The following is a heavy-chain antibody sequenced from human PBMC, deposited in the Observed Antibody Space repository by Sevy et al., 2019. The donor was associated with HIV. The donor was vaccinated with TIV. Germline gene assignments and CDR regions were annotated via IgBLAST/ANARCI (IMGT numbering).Heavy chain of an antibody. CDR1: GFTFSSYS. CDR2: ISSSSSTI. J-gene: IGHJ3*02. CDR3: ARGIEDYDFWSGYYKPLAFDI. V-gene: IGHV3-48*02. Sequence: GGSLRLSCAASGFTFSSYSMNWVRQAPGKGLEWVSYISSSSSTIYYAHSVKDRFTISRDNAKNSLYLQMNSLRDEDTAVYYCARGIEDYDFWSGYYKPLAFDIWGQGTMVTVSS. D-gene: IGHD3-3*01.